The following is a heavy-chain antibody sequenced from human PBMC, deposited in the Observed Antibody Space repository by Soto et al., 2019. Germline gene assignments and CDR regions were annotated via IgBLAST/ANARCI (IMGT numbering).Heavy chain of an antibody. CDR2: VYYSGYT. D-gene: IGHD3-16*01. CDR3: ATYTNNWFDP. V-gene: IGHV4-59*03. J-gene: IGHJ5*02. CDR1: GGSMSLYY. Sequence: SETLSLTCTVSGGSMSLYYWSWIRQAPGVGLEWIAYVYYSGYTHYNPPLKSRVTISVDTSKNQFSLKLTSVTAADTAVYFCATYTNNWFDPWGQGTLVTVSS.